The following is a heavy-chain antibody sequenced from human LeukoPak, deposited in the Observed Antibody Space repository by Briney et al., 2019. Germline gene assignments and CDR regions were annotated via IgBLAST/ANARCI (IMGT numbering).Heavy chain of an antibody. J-gene: IGHJ6*03. CDR1: GYTFTSYD. CDR3: AGGWYSTSPEGWYYYMDV. D-gene: IGHD6-6*01. V-gene: IGHV1-8*01. CDR2: MNPNSGNT. Sequence: ASVKVSCKASGYTFTSYDINWVRQATGQGLEWMGWMNPNSGNTGYAQRFQGRVTTTTDESTSTAYMELRSLRSEDTTIYYCAGGWYSTSPEGWYYYMDVWGKGTTVTVSS.